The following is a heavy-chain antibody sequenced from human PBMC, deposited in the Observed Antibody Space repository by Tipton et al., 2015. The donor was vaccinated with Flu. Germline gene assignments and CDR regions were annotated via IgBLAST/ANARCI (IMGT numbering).Heavy chain of an antibody. CDR1: GIRFGDYA. V-gene: IGHV3-49*03. CDR3: HVYQSLY. J-gene: IGHJ4*02. Sequence: SLGLSCTTSGIRFGDYAVSWFRQAPGKGLEWLGFIRSKTFGGTIEYAASVRGRFTVSRDDSKSIGYLEMSSLKTEDTALYYCHVYQSLYWGQGTRVTVSS. D-gene: IGHD2-2*01. CDR2: IRSKTFGGTI.